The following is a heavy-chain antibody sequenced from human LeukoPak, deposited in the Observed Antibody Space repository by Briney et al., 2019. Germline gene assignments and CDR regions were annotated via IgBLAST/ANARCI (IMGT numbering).Heavy chain of an antibody. CDR2: IKQDGSDI. Sequence: PGGSLRLSCAASGFTFSTYWMSWVRQAPGKGLEWVANIKQDGSDIYYVDSVKGRFTISRDNAKNSLYLQMNSLRAEDTAVYFCARGRVGLYWGQGTLVTVSS. V-gene: IGHV3-7*01. CDR3: ARGRVGLY. J-gene: IGHJ4*02. CDR1: GFTFSTYW.